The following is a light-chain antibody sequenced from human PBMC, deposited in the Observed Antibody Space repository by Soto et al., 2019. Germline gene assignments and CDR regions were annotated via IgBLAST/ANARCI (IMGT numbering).Light chain of an antibody. CDR3: CSYAGSYTYV. Sequence: QSALTQPRSVPGSPGQSVTISCTGTSSDVGGYNYVSWYQQHPGKAPKLMIYAVNARPSGVPDRFSGSKSGNTASLTISGLQADDEADYYCCSYAGSYTYVFGTGTKLTVL. CDR2: AVN. V-gene: IGLV2-11*01. J-gene: IGLJ1*01. CDR1: SSDVGGYNY.